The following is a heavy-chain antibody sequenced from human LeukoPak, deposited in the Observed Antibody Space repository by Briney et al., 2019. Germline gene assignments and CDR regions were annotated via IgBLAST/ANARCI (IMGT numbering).Heavy chain of an antibody. D-gene: IGHD5-12*01. Sequence: GASLQISCKGSGYSFTSYWIGWVRQMPGKGLEWMGIIYPGDSDTRYSPSFQGQVTISADKSISTAYLQWSSLKASDTAMYYCARQMTDQSSGYDSIDYWGQGTLVTVSS. J-gene: IGHJ4*02. V-gene: IGHV5-51*01. CDR1: GYSFTSYW. CDR3: ARQMTDQSSGYDSIDY. CDR2: IYPGDSDT.